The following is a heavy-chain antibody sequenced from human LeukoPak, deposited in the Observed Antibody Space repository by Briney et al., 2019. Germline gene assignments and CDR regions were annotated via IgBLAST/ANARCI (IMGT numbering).Heavy chain of an antibody. J-gene: IGHJ3*02. D-gene: IGHD1-1*01. V-gene: IGHV4-59*01. CDR3: ARDWVFGTGTTHAFDI. CDR1: GGSINSYY. Sequence: SETLSLTCTVSGGSINSYYWSWIRQPPGKGLEWIGYIYYSGSTNYNPSLKSRVTISVDTSKNQFYLKLNSVTAADTAVYYCARDWVFGTGTTHAFDILGQGTMVTVSS. CDR2: IYYSGST.